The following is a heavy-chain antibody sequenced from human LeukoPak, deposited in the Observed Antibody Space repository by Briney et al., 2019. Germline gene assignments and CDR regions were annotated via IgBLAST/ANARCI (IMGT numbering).Heavy chain of an antibody. V-gene: IGHV3-23*01. J-gene: IGHJ4*02. CDR2: ISGSGGST. CDR1: GFTFSSYA. CDR3: AKDGVNWGCVDY. D-gene: IGHD7-27*01. Sequence: GGSLRLSCAASGFTFSSYAISWVRQAPGKGQEGVSPISGSGGSTYYADSVKGRFTISRDNSKNTLYLQMNSLRAEDTAVYYCAKDGVNWGCVDYWGQGTLVTVSS.